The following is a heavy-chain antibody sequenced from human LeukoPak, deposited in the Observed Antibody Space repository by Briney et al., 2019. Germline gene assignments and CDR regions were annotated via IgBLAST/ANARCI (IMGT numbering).Heavy chain of an antibody. CDR1: GFSLSTSGMC. J-gene: IGHJ4*02. D-gene: IGHD5-24*01. V-gene: IGHV2-70*11. CDR3: ARTPRDGYRRTFDY. Sequence: SGPAVVKPTQTLTLTCTFSGFSLSTSGMCVSWIRQPPGKILQWLARIDWDDDKYYSTSLKTRLTISKDTSKNQVVLTMTNMDPADTATYYCARTPRDGYRRTFDYWGQGTLVTVSS. CDR2: IDWDDDK.